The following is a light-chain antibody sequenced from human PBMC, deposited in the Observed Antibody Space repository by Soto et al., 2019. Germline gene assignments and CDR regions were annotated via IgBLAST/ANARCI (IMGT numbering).Light chain of an antibody. CDR1: QSIRSW. J-gene: IGKJ1*01. Sequence: DIQMTQSPSSLSASVGDRVTITGRASQSIRSWLAWYQQKPGKSPKLLIYDASSLESVVPSTFSGSGSGTEFTLTISSLQPDDFATYYCQRSNRYSWTFCQGTRVHIK. CDR3: QRSNRYSWT. V-gene: IGKV1-5*01. CDR2: DAS.